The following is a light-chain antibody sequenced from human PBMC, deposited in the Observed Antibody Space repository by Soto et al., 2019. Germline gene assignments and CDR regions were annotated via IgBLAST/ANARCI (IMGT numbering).Light chain of an antibody. CDR3: CSFAGSSTWV. Sequence: QSALTQPASVSGSPGQSITISCTGTSSDVGSYNLVSWYQQHPGKAPKLIIYEGSKRPSGISNRFSGSKSDNTASLTISGHQAEDEADYYCCSFAGSSTWVFGGGTKVTVL. CDR2: EGS. J-gene: IGLJ3*02. V-gene: IGLV2-23*01. CDR1: SSDVGSYNL.